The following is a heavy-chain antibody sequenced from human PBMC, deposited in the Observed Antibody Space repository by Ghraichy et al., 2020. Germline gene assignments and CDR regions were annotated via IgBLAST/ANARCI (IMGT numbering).Heavy chain of an antibody. V-gene: IGHV3-49*03. D-gene: IGHD6-19*01. CDR3: TSHSWYSSGWYYYYYMDV. Sequence: GGSLRLSCTASGFSFGDYVMSWFRQAPGKGLEWVGFIRSKAYGGTTEYAASVKGRFTISRDDSKSIAYLQMNSPKTEDTAVYYCTSHSWYSSGWYYYYYMDVWGKGTTVAVSS. CDR2: IRSKAYGGTT. J-gene: IGHJ6*03. CDR1: GFSFGDYV.